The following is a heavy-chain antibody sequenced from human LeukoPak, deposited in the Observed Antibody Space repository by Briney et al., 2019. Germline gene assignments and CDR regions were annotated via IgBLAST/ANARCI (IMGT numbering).Heavy chain of an antibody. J-gene: IGHJ4*02. D-gene: IGHD4-23*01. V-gene: IGHV3-33*08. CDR2: IWYDGSKQ. CDR1: GLAFSSYS. Sequence: GGSLRLSCVASGLAFSSYSMHWVRQAPGKGLEWVAVIWYDGSKQLYVDSVKGRFTISRDNSKNILYLQMNSLRVEDTAVYYCARQTTMATDFWGQGTLVTVSS. CDR3: ARQTTMATDF.